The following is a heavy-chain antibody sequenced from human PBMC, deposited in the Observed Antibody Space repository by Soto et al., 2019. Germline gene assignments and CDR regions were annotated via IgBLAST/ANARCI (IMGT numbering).Heavy chain of an antibody. V-gene: IGHV3-23*01. J-gene: IGHJ4*02. Sequence: GGSLRRSCAASGFTFSRDGMIWVRQAPGKGLEWVSLITDNGGSTYYADSVKGRFTISRDNTKNTLFLQMNSLRAEDTAVYYCAKERATTTAFDYWGQGALVTVSS. CDR1: GFTFSRDG. CDR2: ITDNGGST. D-gene: IGHD4-17*01. CDR3: AKERATTTAFDY.